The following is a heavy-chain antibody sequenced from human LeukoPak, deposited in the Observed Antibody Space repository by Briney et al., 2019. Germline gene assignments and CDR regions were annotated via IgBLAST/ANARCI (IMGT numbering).Heavy chain of an antibody. Sequence: GGSLRLSCAASGFTFSTYAMTWVRQAPGKGLEWVSGISAGGDRTYYADSVKGRFTISRDNSKNTLYLQMNRLRVEDTAVYFCARDRAVTQVWVEFDSWGQGTLVTVSS. V-gene: IGHV3-23*01. CDR3: ARDRAVTQVWVEFDS. J-gene: IGHJ5*01. CDR1: GFTFSTYA. CDR2: ISAGGDRT. D-gene: IGHD3-16*01.